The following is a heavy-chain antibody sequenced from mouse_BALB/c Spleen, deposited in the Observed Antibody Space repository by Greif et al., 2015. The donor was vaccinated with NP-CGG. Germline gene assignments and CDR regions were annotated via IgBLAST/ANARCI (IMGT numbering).Heavy chain of an antibody. V-gene: IGHV5-15*02. CDR1: GFTFSDYG. D-gene: IGHD1-1*01. Sequence: DVMLVESGGGLVQPGGSRKLSCAASGFTFSDYGMAWVRQAPGKGPEWVAFISNLAYSIYYADTVTGRFTISRENAKNTRYLEMSSLRSEDTAMYYCARDQDYGSSGFAYWGQGTLVTVSA. CDR3: ARDQDYGSSGFAY. CDR2: ISNLAYSI. J-gene: IGHJ3*01.